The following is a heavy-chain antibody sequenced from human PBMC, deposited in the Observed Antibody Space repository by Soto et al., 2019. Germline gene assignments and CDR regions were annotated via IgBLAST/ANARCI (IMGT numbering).Heavy chain of an antibody. Sequence: PGESLKISCKGSGHSFTSYWISWVRQMPGKGLEWMGRIDPSDSYTNYSPSFQGHVTISADKSISTAYLQWSSLKASDTAMYYGARSTMLRRADFDSWGQGTMVTVAS. CDR3: ARSTMLRRADFDS. CDR1: GHSFTSYW. D-gene: IGHD2-15*01. J-gene: IGHJ3*02. CDR2: IDPSDSYT. V-gene: IGHV5-10-1*01.